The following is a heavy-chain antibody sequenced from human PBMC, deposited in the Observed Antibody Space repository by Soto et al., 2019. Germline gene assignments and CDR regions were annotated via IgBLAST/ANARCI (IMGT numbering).Heavy chain of an antibody. CDR1: GFTFSSYG. CDR3: AREIYDFWSGYLTYYYYYMDV. D-gene: IGHD3-3*01. CDR2: IWYDGSNK. J-gene: IGHJ6*03. V-gene: IGHV3-33*01. Sequence: LSLTCAASGFTFSSYGMHWVRQAPGKGLEWVAVIWYDGSNKYYADSVKGRFTISRDNSKNTLYLQMNSLRAEDTAVYYCAREIYDFWSGYLTYYYYYMDVWGKGTTVTVSS.